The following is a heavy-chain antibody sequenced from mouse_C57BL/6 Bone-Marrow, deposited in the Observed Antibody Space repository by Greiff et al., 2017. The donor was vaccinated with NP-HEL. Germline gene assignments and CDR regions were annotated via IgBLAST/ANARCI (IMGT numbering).Heavy chain of an antibody. CDR2: IYPGDGDT. V-gene: IGHV1-80*01. CDR3: ARNYYYGSSPFAY. CDR1: GYAFSSYW. Sequence: VKVVESGAELVKPGASVKISCKASGYAFSSYWMNWVKQRPGKGLEWIGQIYPGDGDTNYNGKFKGKATLTADKSSSTAYMQLSSLTSEDSAVYFCARNYYYGSSPFAYWGQGTLVTVSA. D-gene: IGHD1-1*01. J-gene: IGHJ3*01.